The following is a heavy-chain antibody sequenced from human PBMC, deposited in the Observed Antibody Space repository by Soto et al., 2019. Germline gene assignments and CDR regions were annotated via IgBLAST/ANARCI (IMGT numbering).Heavy chain of an antibody. Sequence: QVQLQESGPGLVKPSQTLSLTCTVSGGSISSGDYYWSWIRQPPGKGLEWIGYIYYSGSTYYNPSLKSRVTMPVDKYKNQSSLKLSAVTAADTAVYYCARGAKVTVAGTNYGWFDPWGQGTLVTVSS. CDR1: GGSISSGDYY. J-gene: IGHJ5*02. D-gene: IGHD6-19*01. CDR2: IYYSGST. V-gene: IGHV4-30-4*01. CDR3: ARGAKVTVAGTNYGWFDP.